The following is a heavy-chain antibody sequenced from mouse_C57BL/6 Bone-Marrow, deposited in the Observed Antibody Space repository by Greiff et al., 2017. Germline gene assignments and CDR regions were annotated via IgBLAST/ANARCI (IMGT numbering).Heavy chain of an antibody. D-gene: IGHD4-1*01. Sequence: EVQLQQSGPVLVKPGASVEMSCKASGYTFTDYYMNWVKQSHGKSLEWIGVINPYNGGTSYNQKFKGKATLTVDKSSSTAYMELNSLTSEDSAVYYCARWGTGTFFDYWGQGTTLTVSS. CDR2: INPYNGGT. CDR3: ARWGTGTFFDY. J-gene: IGHJ2*01. V-gene: IGHV1-19*01. CDR1: GYTFTDYY.